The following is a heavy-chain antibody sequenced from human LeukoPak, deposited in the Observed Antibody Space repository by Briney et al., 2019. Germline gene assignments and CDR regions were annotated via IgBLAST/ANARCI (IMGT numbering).Heavy chain of an antibody. CDR3: ARGDSSGHHDF. Sequence: GGSLRLSCAASGFAFSTYYIHWVHQAPGKGLEWLAVISPDGSNKYFADSVNGRFTISRDNSKNTIFLQMNSLRVEDTSIYYCARGDSSGHHDFWGQGALVTVSS. D-gene: IGHD3-22*01. V-gene: IGHV3-30*01. J-gene: IGHJ4*02. CDR2: ISPDGSNK. CDR1: GFAFSTYY.